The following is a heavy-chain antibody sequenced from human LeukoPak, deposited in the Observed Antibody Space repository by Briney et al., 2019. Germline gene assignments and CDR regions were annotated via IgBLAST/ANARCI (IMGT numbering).Heavy chain of an antibody. CDR3: APPGGIVGATVDY. CDR1: GFTFSSYS. Sequence: GGSLRLSCAASGFTFSSYSMHWVRQAPGKGLEWVSAISGSGGSTYYADSVKGRFTISRDNSKNTLYLQMNSLRAEDTAVYYCAPPGGIVGATVDYWGQGTLVTVSS. V-gene: IGHV3-23*01. D-gene: IGHD1-26*01. J-gene: IGHJ4*02. CDR2: ISGSGGST.